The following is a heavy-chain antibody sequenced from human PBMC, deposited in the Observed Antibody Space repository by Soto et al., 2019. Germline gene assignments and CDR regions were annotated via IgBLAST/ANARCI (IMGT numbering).Heavy chain of an antibody. D-gene: IGHD3-22*01. J-gene: IGHJ4*02. CDR3: ARRASGYPFDY. Sequence: QLQLQESGPGLVKPSETLSLTCTVSGGSISSSSYYWGWIRQPPGKGLEWIGSIYYGGSTYYNPSLKRXXHXSXXTSNNQFSLKLSSVTAADTAVYYCARRASGYPFDYWGQGTLVTVSS. CDR2: IYYGGST. CDR1: GGSISSSSYY. V-gene: IGHV4-39*01.